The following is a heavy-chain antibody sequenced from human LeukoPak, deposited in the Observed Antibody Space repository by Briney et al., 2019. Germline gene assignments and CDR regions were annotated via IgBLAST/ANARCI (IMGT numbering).Heavy chain of an antibody. Sequence: PSETLSLTCTVSGGSISSSRYYWGWIRQPPGKGLEWIGTIYYNGDTYYNPSLKSRVTISVDTSKNQFSLKLSSVTAADTAVYYCARQIYGDYGNWFDPWGQGTLVTVSS. CDR3: ARQIYGDYGNWFDP. CDR1: GGSISSSRYY. J-gene: IGHJ5*02. CDR2: IYYNGDT. D-gene: IGHD4-17*01. V-gene: IGHV4-39*01.